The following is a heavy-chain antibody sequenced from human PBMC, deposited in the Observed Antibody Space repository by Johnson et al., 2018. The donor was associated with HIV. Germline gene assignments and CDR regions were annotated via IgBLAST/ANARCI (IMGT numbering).Heavy chain of an antibody. CDR1: GFTFSDYY. CDR2: ISSSGSTI. Sequence: QVQLVESGGGLVKPGGSLRLSCSASGFTFSDYYITWIRQAPGKGLEWISYISSSGSTIYYADSVKGRFTSSRDNSKNSLYLTMSSLRVEDTAVYYCARGSGVGAFDIWGQGTMVTVSS. CDR3: ARGSGVGAFDI. J-gene: IGHJ3*02. D-gene: IGHD7-27*01. V-gene: IGHV3-11*04.